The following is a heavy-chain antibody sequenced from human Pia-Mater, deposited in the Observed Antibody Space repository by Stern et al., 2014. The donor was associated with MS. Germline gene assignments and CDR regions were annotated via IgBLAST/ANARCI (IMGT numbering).Heavy chain of an antibody. J-gene: IGHJ6*02. CDR2: MSFVGGNK. Sequence: QVQLLQSGGGVVQPGRSLTLSCAASGFSHSNSGLHWFRQAPGKGLEWVAVMSFVGGNKKYGDSVKGRFSISRDMANNTLFLQMNSLRPEDTAVYYCMGVGDAMHVWGQGTTVIVSS. CDR3: MGVGDAMHV. CDR1: GFSHSNSG. V-gene: IGHV3-30*03.